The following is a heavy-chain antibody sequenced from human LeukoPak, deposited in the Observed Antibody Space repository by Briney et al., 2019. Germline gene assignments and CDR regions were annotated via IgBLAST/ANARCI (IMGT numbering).Heavy chain of an antibody. V-gene: IGHV3-23*01. D-gene: IGHD6-13*01. CDR3: AKRSSSGYAFDI. CDR2: ISGSGGST. Sequence: GGSPRLSCAASGFTFSSYAMSWVRQAPGKGLEWVSAISGSGGSTYYADSVKGRFTISRDNSKNTLYPQMNSLRAEDTAVYYCAKRSSSGYAFDIWGQGTMVTVSS. CDR1: GFTFSSYA. J-gene: IGHJ3*02.